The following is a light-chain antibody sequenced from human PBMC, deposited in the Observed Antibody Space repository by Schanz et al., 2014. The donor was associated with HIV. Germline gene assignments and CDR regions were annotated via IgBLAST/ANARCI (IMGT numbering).Light chain of an antibody. V-gene: IGLV1-40*01. CDR3: QSFDKSVSAVV. J-gene: IGLJ2*01. CDR1: SSNIGAGYD. Sequence: QSVLTQPPSVSGAPGQRVTISCTGSSSNIGAGYDVHWYQQLPGTAPKLLIYGNNNRPSGVPDRFSGPKSGTSASLAITGLQAEDEGDYYCQSFDKSVSAVVFGGGTKLTVL. CDR2: GNN.